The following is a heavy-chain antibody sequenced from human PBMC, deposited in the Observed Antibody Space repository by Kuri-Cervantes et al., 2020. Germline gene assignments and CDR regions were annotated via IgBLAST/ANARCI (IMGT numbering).Heavy chain of an antibody. CDR2: IYHSGST. V-gene: IGHV4-4*02. CDR3: ARGRGCTNGVCYRTRDWGWVYYYYGMDV. J-gene: IGHJ6*02. Sequence: GSLRLSCAVSGGSISSSNWWSWVRQPPGKGLEWIGEIYHSGSTNYNPSLKSRVTISVDKSKNQFSLKLSSVTAADTAVYYCARGRGCTNGVCYRTRDWGWVYYYYGMDVWGQGTTVTVSS. D-gene: IGHD2-8*01. CDR1: GGSISSSNW.